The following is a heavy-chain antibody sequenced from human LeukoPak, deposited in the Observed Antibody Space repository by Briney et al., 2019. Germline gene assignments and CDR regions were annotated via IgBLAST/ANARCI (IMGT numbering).Heavy chain of an antibody. Sequence: GASVKVSCKASGGTFSSYAISWVRQAPGQGLEWMGGIIPIFGTANYAQKFQGRVTITADKSTSTAYMELSSLRSEDTAVYYCARAFTFGGVRFPFYYYYYMDVWGKGTTVTVSS. J-gene: IGHJ6*03. D-gene: IGHD3-16*01. CDR2: IIPIFGTA. V-gene: IGHV1-69*06. CDR1: GGTFSSYA. CDR3: ARAFTFGGVRFPFYYYYYMDV.